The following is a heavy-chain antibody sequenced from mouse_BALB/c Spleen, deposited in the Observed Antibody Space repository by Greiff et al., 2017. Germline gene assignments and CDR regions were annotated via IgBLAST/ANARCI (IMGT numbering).Heavy chain of an antibody. V-gene: IGHV5-17*02. CDR3: ARRLWGY. CDR1: GFTFSSFG. J-gene: IGHJ2*01. Sequence: EVQGVESGGGLVQPGGSRKLSCAASGFTFSSFGMHWVRQAPEKGLEWVAYISSGSSTIYYADTVKGRFTISRDNPKNTLFLQMTSLRSEDTAMYYCARRLWGYWGQGTTLTVSS. CDR2: ISSGSSTI. D-gene: IGHD1-1*02.